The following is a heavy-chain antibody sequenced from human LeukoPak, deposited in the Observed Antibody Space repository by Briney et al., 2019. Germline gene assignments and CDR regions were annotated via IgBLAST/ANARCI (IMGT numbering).Heavy chain of an antibody. CDR3: ARAGCSSTSCYYADY. V-gene: IGHV1-18*01. J-gene: IGHJ4*02. Sequence: GASVKVSCKASSYTFTSYGISWVRQAPGQGLEWMGWISAYNGNTNYAQKLQGRVTMTTDTSTSTAYMELRSLRSDDTAVYYCARAGCSSTSCYYADYWGQGTLVTVSS. CDR2: ISAYNGNT. CDR1: SYTFTSYG. D-gene: IGHD2-2*01.